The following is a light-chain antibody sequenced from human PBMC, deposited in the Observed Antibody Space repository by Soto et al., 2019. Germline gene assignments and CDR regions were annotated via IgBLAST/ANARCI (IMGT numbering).Light chain of an antibody. J-gene: IGLJ3*02. CDR2: SNR. V-gene: IGLV1-40*01. CDR3: QSYDSSLSGVA. Sequence: QSVLTQPPSVSGAPGQRVTISCTGSSSNIGAPYDVHWYQQLPGTAPKLLIYSNRNRPSGVPDRFSGSKSGTSASLAITGLQAEDEADYYCQSYDSSLSGVAFGGGTKVTVL. CDR1: SSNIGAPYD.